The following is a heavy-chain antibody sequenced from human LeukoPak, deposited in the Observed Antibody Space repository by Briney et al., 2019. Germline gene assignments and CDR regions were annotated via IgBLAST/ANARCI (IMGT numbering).Heavy chain of an antibody. CDR2: IYSGGST. J-gene: IGHJ4*02. V-gene: IGHV3-53*01. D-gene: IGHD5-18*01. CDR1: GFTVSTRY. CDR3: ARGNVDTAMAFDY. Sequence: PGGSLRLSCAASGFTVSTRYMTWVRQAPGKGLEWVSVIYSGGSTYYADSVKGRFTISRDNSKNTLYLQMNSLRAEDTAVYYCARGNVDTAMAFDYWGQGTLVTVSS.